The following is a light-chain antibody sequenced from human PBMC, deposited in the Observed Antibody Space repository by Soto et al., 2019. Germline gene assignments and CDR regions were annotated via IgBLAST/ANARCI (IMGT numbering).Light chain of an antibody. Sequence: QPVLTQPASVSGSPGQSITISCTGTSSDVGGYNYVSWYQQHPGKAPKLMIYEVSNRPSGVSNRFSGSKSGNTASLTISGLQAEDESDYYCSSYTRTSTLEVFGGGTKVTVL. CDR3: SSYTRTSTLEV. CDR2: EVS. CDR1: SSDVGGYNY. J-gene: IGLJ3*02. V-gene: IGLV2-14*01.